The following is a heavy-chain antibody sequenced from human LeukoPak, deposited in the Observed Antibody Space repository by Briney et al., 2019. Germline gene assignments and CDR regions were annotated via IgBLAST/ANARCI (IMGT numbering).Heavy chain of an antibody. J-gene: IGHJ4*02. CDR1: GYTFTSYG. CDR3: ARGPLGRYGSGSYLTQRFDY. CDR2: ISAYNGNT. Sequence: GASVKVSCKASGYTFTSYGISWVRQAPGQGLEWMGWISAYNGNTNYAQKLQGRVTMTTDTSTSTAYMKLRSLRSDDTAVYYCARGPLGRYGSGSYLTQRFDYWGQGTLVTVSS. V-gene: IGHV1-18*01. D-gene: IGHD3-10*01.